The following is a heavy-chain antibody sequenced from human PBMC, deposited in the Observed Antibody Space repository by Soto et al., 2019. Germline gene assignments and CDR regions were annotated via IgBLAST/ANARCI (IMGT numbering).Heavy chain of an antibody. CDR2: ISYDGSNK. V-gene: IGHV3-30*03. CDR1: GFTFSSYG. D-gene: IGHD2-15*01. J-gene: IGHJ4*02. Sequence: QVQLVESGGGVVQPGRSLRLSCAASGFTFSSYGMHWVRQAPGKGLEWVAVISYDGSNKYYADSVKGRFTISRDNSKYTLYVQMTRSRAEDTAVYYCAAAVGGRYCSGGSCYGLHYWGQGTLVTVSS. CDR3: AAAVGGRYCSGGSCYGLHY.